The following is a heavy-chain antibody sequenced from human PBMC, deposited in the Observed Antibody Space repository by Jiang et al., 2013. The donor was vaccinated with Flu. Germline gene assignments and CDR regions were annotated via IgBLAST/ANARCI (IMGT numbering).Heavy chain of an antibody. CDR1: GFTFSSYG. D-gene: IGHD3-3*01. CDR3: AKIPTYYDFAGPFDY. J-gene: IGHJ4*02. CDR2: ISYDGSNK. Sequence: VQLLESGGGVVQPGRSLRLSCAASGFTFSSYGMHWVRQAPGKGLEWVAVISYDGSNKYYADSVKGRFTISRDNSKNTLYLQMNSLRAEDTAVYYCAKIPTYYDFAGPFDYWGQGTLVTVSS. V-gene: IGHV3-30*18.